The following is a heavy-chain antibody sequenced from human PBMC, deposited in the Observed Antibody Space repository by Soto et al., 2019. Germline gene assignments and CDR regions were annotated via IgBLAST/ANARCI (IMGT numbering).Heavy chain of an antibody. V-gene: IGHV4-34*01. D-gene: IGHD5-12*01. J-gene: IGHJ6*02. CDR1: GGSFSGYY. Sequence: SETLSLTCAVYGGSFSGYYWSWIRQPPGKGLEWIGEINHSGSTNYNPSLKSRVTISVDTSKNQFSLKLSSVTAADTAVYYCARGYIVATIRPEYYYYGMDVWGQGTTVTVSS. CDR2: INHSGST. CDR3: ARGYIVATIRPEYYYYGMDV.